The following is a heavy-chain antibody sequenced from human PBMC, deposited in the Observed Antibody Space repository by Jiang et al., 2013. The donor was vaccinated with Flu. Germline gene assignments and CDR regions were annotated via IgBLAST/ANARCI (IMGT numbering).Heavy chain of an antibody. CDR1: GGSVSSGSYY. CDR2: IYYSGST. J-gene: IGHJ4*02. Sequence: LLKPSETLSLTCTVSGGSVSSGSYYWSWIRQPPGKGLEWIGYIYYSGSTNYNPSLKSRVTISVDTSKNQFSLKLTSVTAADTAVYYCASGVSYWGQGTLVTVSS. V-gene: IGHV4-61*01. CDR3: ASGVSY.